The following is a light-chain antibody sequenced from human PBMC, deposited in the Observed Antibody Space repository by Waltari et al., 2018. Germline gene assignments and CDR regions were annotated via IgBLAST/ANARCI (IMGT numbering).Light chain of an antibody. J-gene: IGLJ2*01. Sequence: YELTQPPSVSVSSGQTATISCSGDKLGDKNVYWYHQKPGQSPVLVIYRDFKRPSGIPYRGSGSDSGSTATLTISGTRPRDEAEYFWQTWDRRTVVFGGGTRLTVL. CDR2: RDF. CDR1: KLGDKN. CDR3: QTWDRRTVV. V-gene: IGLV3-1*01.